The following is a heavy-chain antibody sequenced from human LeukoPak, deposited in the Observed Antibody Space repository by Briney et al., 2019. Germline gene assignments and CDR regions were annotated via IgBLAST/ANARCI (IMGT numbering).Heavy chain of an antibody. Sequence: SETLSLTCAVYVGSFSGYYWSWIRQPPGKGLEWIGEINHSGSTNYNPSLKSRVTISVDTSKNQFSLKLSSVTAADTAVYYCARWYYDFWSGYYVDYWGQGTLVTVSS. CDR2: INHSGST. J-gene: IGHJ4*02. CDR3: ARWYYDFWSGYYVDY. D-gene: IGHD3-3*01. CDR1: VGSFSGYY. V-gene: IGHV4-34*01.